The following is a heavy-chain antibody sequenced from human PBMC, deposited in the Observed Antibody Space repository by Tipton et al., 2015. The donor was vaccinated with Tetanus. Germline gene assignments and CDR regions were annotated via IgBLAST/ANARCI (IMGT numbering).Heavy chain of an antibody. V-gene: IGHV4-39*01. CDR2: IYYSGST. CDR3: ARLVYCSGGSCYSSGWYYFDS. Sequence: TLSLTCTVSGGSISNRSHYWGWIRQPPGKGLEWIGSIYYSGSTYDNPSLKNRVSMSVDTSNNQFSLMLTSVTAADTAVYFCARLVYCSGGSCYSSGWYYFDSWGQGTLVTVSS. CDR1: GGSISNRSHY. J-gene: IGHJ4*02. D-gene: IGHD2-15*01.